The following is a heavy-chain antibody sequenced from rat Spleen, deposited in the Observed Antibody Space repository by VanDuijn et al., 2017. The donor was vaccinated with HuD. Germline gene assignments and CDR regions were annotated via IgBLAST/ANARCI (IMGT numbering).Heavy chain of an antibody. D-gene: IGHD1-4*01. CDR2: INYDVSST. Sequence: EVQLVESGGGLVQPGRSLRLSCAASGFTFSDYNMAWVRQAPRKGLEWVAFINYDVSSTFYRDSVKGRFTISRDNAKSTLYLQMDSLRSEDTATYYCARDRPGSPMAYWGQGTLVTVSS. CDR1: GFTFSDYN. CDR3: ARDRPGSPMAY. V-gene: IGHV5-7*01. J-gene: IGHJ3*01.